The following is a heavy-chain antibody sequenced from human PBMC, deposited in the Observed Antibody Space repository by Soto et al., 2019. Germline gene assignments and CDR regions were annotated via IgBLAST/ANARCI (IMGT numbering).Heavy chain of an antibody. Sequence: QLQLQESGPGLVKPSETLSLTCTVSGGSISSSSYYWGWIRQPPGKGLEWIGSIYYSGSTYYNPSLKSRVTLSVDTSKNQFSMTLSSVTAADTAVYYCAITGIAAAGPLGWFDPWGQGTLVTVSS. CDR1: GGSISSSSYY. CDR3: AITGIAAAGPLGWFDP. CDR2: IYYSGST. D-gene: IGHD6-13*01. J-gene: IGHJ5*02. V-gene: IGHV4-39*01.